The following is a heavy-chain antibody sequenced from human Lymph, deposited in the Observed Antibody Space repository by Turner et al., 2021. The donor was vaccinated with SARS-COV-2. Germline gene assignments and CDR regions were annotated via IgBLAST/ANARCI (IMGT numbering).Heavy chain of an antibody. D-gene: IGHD3-10*01. CDR1: GYTFTGYY. V-gene: IGHV1-2*02. J-gene: IGHJ4*02. CDR3: ARSRDLQSMVRGVDPFDY. Sequence: QVQLVQSGAEVKKPGASVKVSCKASGYTFTGYYMHWVRQAPGQGLECMGWINPNSGGRNYAQKFQGRVTMTRDTSNSTTYMELSRLRSDDTAVYYCARSRDLQSMVRGVDPFDYWGQGTLVTVSS. CDR2: INPNSGGR.